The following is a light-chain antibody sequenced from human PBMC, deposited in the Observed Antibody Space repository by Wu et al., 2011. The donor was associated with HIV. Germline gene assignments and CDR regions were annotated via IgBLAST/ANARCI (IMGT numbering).Light chain of an antibody. Sequence: EIVLTQSPGTLSLSPGERATLSCRASQRVMSSSLAWYQQKPGQAPSLLIYGSSTRATGVPARFSGSGSGTDFTLTISSLEPEDFAVYYCQQRANWPRTFGQGTKVEIK. CDR2: GSS. CDR3: QQRANWPRT. V-gene: IGKV3-11*01. J-gene: IGKJ1*01. CDR1: QRVMSSS.